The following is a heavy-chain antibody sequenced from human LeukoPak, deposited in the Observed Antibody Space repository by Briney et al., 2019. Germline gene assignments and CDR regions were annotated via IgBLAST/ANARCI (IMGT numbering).Heavy chain of an antibody. V-gene: IGHV4-39*07. CDR3: ASSTMVNTATGWFDP. J-gene: IGHJ5*02. CDR1: GGSISSSSYY. D-gene: IGHD4/OR15-4a*01. CDR2: IYYSGST. Sequence: SETLSLTCTVSGGSISSSSYYWGWIRQPPGKGLEWIGSIYYSGSTYYNPSLKSRVTMSVDTSKNQISLKLSSVTAADTAMYYCASSTMVNTATGWFDPWGQGTLVTVSS.